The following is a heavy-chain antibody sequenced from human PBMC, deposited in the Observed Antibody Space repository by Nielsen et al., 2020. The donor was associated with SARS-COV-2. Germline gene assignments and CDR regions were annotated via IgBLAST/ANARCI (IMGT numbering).Heavy chain of an antibody. Sequence: GESLKISCAGSGFTFSSFEMNWVRQAPGKGLEWVSYISASGGAIYYADSVKGRFTVSRDNAKNSLFLQMSNLRVEDTAIYYCARLVRLAAAGCDLWGQGTLVTVSS. D-gene: IGHD6-13*01. CDR1: GFTFSSFE. CDR3: ARLVRLAAAGCDL. CDR2: ISASGGAI. J-gene: IGHJ5*02. V-gene: IGHV3-48*03.